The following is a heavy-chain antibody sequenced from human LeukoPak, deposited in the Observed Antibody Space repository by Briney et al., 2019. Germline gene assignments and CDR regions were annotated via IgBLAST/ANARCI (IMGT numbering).Heavy chain of an antibody. J-gene: IGHJ6*04. CDR1: GGSFSGYY. D-gene: IGHD3-22*01. Sequence: SETLSLTCAVYGGSFSGYYWSWIRQPPGKGLEWIGEINHSGSTNYNPSLKSRVTISVDTSKNQFSLKLSSVTAADTAVYYCAKGLKYVDYYDSSVPMDVWGKGTTVTVSS. CDR2: INHSGST. CDR3: AKGLKYVDYYDSSVPMDV. V-gene: IGHV4-34*01.